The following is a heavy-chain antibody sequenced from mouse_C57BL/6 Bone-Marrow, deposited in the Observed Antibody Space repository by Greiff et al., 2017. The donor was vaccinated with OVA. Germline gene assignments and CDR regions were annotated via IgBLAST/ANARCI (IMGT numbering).Heavy chain of an antibody. CDR2: IDPETGGT. CDR1: GYTFTDYE. J-gene: IGHJ1*03. V-gene: IGHV1-15*01. CDR3: TRRGLGLYWYFDV. D-gene: IGHD3-3*01. Sequence: VQLQQSGAELVRPGASVTLSCKASGYTFTDYEMHWVKQTPVHGLEWIGAIDPETGGTAYNQKFKGKAILTADKSSSTAYMELRSRTSEDSAVYYCTRRGLGLYWYFDVWGTGTTVTVSS.